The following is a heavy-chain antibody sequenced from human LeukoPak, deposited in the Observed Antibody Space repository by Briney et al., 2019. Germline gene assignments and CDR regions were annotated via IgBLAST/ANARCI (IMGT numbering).Heavy chain of an antibody. CDR2: ISAYNGNT. V-gene: IGHV1-18*01. CDR3: ARDITVTTRIHYYYYMDV. Sequence: ASVRVSCKASGYTFTSYDINWVRQATGQGLEWMGWISAYNGNTNYAQKLQGRVTMTTDTSTSTAYMELRSLRSDDTAVYYCARDITVTTRIHYYYYMDVWGKGTTVTVSS. J-gene: IGHJ6*03. D-gene: IGHD4-17*01. CDR1: GYTFTSYD.